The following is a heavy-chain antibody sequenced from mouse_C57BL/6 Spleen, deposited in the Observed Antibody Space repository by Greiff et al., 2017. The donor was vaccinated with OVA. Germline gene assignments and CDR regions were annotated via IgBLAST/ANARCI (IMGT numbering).Heavy chain of an antibody. D-gene: IGHD1-1*01. J-gene: IGHJ2*01. CDR3: ARGGITTVNDFDY. Sequence: QVQLQQSGTELVKPGASVKLSCKASGYTFTSYWMHWVKQRPGQGLEWIGNINPSNGGTNYNEKFKSKATLTVDKSSSTAYMQLSSLTSEDSAVYYCARGGITTVNDFDYWGQGTTLTVSS. CDR2: INPSNGGT. CDR1: GYTFTSYW. V-gene: IGHV1-53*01.